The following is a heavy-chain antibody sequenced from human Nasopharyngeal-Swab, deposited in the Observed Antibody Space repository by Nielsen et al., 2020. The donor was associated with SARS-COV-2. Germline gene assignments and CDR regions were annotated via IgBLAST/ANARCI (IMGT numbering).Heavy chain of an antibody. CDR1: GFTFTSFT. V-gene: IGHV3-48*02. J-gene: IGHJ4*02. CDR3: ARSGLVKPFFDY. Sequence: GGSLRLSCAASGFTFTSFTMNWVRQAPGKGLEWLSYIGSSGTIMFYADSVKGRFTISRDNAKNSLYLQMNSLRDEDTAVYYCARSGLVKPFFDYWGQGTLVTVSS. D-gene: IGHD3/OR15-3a*01. CDR2: IGSSGTIM.